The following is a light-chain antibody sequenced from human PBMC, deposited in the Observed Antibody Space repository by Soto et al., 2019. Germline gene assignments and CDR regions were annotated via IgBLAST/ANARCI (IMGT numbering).Light chain of an antibody. Sequence: DIPMTQSPASLSASVGDRVTITCQASQDISNYLNWYQQKPGKAPKLLIYDASNLETGVTSRFSGSGSGTDFTFTISSLQPEDIATYYCQQYDSLPRLTFGGGTKVEIK. CDR1: QDISNY. V-gene: IGKV1-33*01. CDR3: QQYDSLPRLT. J-gene: IGKJ4*01. CDR2: DAS.